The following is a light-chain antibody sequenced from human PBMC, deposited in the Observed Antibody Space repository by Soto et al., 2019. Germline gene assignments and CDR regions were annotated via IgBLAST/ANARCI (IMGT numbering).Light chain of an antibody. CDR2: EVS. V-gene: IGLV2-14*01. J-gene: IGLJ3*02. Sequence: QSVLTRPASVSGSPGQSITISCTGSSRDVGGYNYVSWYQQHPGKAPKLMIYEVSNRPSGVSNRFSGSKSGNTASLTISGLQAEDEADYYCSSYTSSSTLGVFGGGTQLTV. CDR3: SSYTSSSTLGV. CDR1: SRDVGGYNY.